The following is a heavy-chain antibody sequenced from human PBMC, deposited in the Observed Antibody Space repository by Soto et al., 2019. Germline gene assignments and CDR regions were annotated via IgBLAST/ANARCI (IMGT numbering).Heavy chain of an antibody. CDR1: GGSFSGYY. CDR3: ARGRYYDFWSGYSTYYYYYGMDV. Sequence: SETLSLTCAVYGGSFSGYYWSWIRQPPGKGLEWIGEINHSGSTNYNPSLKSRVTISVDTSKNQFSLKLSSVTAADTAVYYCARGRYYDFWSGYSTYYYYYGMDVWGQGTTVTVS. J-gene: IGHJ6*02. D-gene: IGHD3-3*01. CDR2: INHSGST. V-gene: IGHV4-34*01.